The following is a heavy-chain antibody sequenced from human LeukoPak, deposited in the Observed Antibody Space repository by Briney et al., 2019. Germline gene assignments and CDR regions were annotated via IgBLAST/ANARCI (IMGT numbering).Heavy chain of an antibody. J-gene: IGHJ6*03. CDR3: ARDLGYYYYYMDV. D-gene: IGHD3-16*01. V-gene: IGHV3-23*01. CDR1: GFSFSNYG. CDR2: ITGNGGTT. Sequence: GGTQRLSCAASGFSFSNYGMNWVRQAPGKGLEWVSGITGNGGTTYYADSVKGRFTISRDNSRNTVYLQMNSLRAEDTAVYYCARDLGYYYYYMDVWGKGTTVTVSS.